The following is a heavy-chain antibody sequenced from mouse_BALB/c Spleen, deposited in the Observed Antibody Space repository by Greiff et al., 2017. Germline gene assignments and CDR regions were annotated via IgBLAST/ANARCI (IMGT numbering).Heavy chain of an antibody. D-gene: IGHD1-1*01. CDR3: ARWSSYYYAMDY. J-gene: IGHJ4*01. V-gene: IGHV5-17*02. Sequence: EVTPVESGGGLVQPGGSRKLSCAASGFTFSRFGMHWVRQAPEKGLEWVAYISSGSSTIYYADTVKGRFTISRDNPKNTLFLQMTSLRSEDTAMYYCARWSSYYYAMDYWGQGTSVTVSS. CDR2: ISSGSSTI. CDR1: GFTFSRFG.